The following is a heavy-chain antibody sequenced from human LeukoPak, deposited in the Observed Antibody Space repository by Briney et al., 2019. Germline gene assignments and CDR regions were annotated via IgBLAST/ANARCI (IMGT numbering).Heavy chain of an antibody. CDR3: AKDLYYGSGSGFDY. J-gene: IGHJ4*02. Sequence: HTGGSLRLSCAASGFTSSSFAMSWVRQAPGKRLEWVSAISASGDSTDYAASVRGRFTTSRDNAKNTLYLQMNALRAEDTALYYCAKDLYYGSGSGFDYWGQGTLVTVSS. CDR2: ISASGDST. V-gene: IGHV3-23*01. D-gene: IGHD3-10*01. CDR1: GFTSSSFA.